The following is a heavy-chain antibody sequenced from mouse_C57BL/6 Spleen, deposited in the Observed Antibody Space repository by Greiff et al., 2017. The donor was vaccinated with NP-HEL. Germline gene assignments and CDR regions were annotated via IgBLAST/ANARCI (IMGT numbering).Heavy chain of an antibody. CDR3: EREDMGYGYDEAGLAY. J-gene: IGHJ3*01. CDR2: IDPNSGGT. V-gene: IGHV1-72*01. CDR1: GYTFTSYW. D-gene: IGHD2-2*01. Sequence: QVQLQQPGAELVKPGASVKLSCKASGYTFTSYWMHWVKQRPGRGLEWIGRIDPNSGGTKYNEKFKSKATLTVAKPSSTAYMQLSSLTSEDSAVYYCEREDMGYGYDEAGLAYWGQRTLVTVAA.